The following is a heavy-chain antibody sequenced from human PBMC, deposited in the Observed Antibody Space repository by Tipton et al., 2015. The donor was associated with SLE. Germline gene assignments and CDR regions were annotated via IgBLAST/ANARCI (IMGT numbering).Heavy chain of an antibody. CDR2: ISGSGGST. CDR3: ARRRREYNYGPYYFDY. V-gene: IGHV3-23*01. D-gene: IGHD5-18*01. CDR1: GFTFSSYA. J-gene: IGHJ4*02. Sequence: GSLRLSCAASGFTFSSYAMSWVRQAPGKGLEWVSAISGSGGSTYYADSVKGRFTISRDNSKNTLYLQMNSLRAEDTAVYYCARRRREYNYGPYYFDYWGQGALVTVSS.